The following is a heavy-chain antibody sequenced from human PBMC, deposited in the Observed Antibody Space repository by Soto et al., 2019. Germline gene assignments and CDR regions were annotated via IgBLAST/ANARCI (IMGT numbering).Heavy chain of an antibody. J-gene: IGHJ3*02. CDR1: GGTFSSYT. CDR3: ALGYCSSTSCYGGRVEAFDI. D-gene: IGHD2-2*01. CDR2: IIPILGIA. Sequence: QVQLVQSGAEVKKPGSSVKVSCKASGGTFSSYTISWVRQAPGQGLEWMGRIIPILGIANYAQKIQGRVTITADKSTSTAYMELSSLRSEDTAVYYCALGYCSSTSCYGGRVEAFDIWGQGTMVTVSS. V-gene: IGHV1-69*02.